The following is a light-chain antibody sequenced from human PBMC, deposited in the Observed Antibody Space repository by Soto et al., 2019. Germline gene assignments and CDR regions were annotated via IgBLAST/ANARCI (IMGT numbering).Light chain of an antibody. CDR3: LQHNSLPLT. Sequence: DIQMTQSPSSLSASVGDRVTITCRSSQGIRNALAWYQQKPGKAPKRLIYAVSTLQSGVPSRFSGTGSGTEFTLTINSLLPDDFATYYCLQHNSLPLTFGQGTKLEIK. V-gene: IGKV1-17*01. CDR1: QGIRNA. J-gene: IGKJ2*01. CDR2: AVS.